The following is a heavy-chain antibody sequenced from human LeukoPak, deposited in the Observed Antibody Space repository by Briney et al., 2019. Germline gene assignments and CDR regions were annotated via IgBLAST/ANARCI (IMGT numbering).Heavy chain of an antibody. CDR3: ARDRCSSSSCYFDY. CDR2: ISGYNGNT. V-gene: IGHV1-18*01. CDR1: GYTFSNYG. D-gene: IGHD2-2*01. Sequence: ASVKVSCETSGYTFSNYGLTWVRQAPGQGLEWVGWISGYNGNTNYAQKVQGRVTMTTDTSTSTAYMELRSLTSDDTAVYYCARDRCSSSSCYFDYWGQGTLVTVSS. J-gene: IGHJ4*02.